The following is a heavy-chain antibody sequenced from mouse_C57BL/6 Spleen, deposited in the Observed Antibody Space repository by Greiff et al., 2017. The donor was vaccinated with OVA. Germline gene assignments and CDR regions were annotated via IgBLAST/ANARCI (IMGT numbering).Heavy chain of an antibody. V-gene: IGHV5-4*01. CDR2: ISDGGSYT. D-gene: IGHD2-3*01. Sequence: EVQLVESGGGLVKPGGSLKLSCAASGFTFSSYAMSWVRQTPEKRLEWVATISDGGSYTYYPDNVKGRFTISRDNAKNNLYLQMSHLKSEDTAMYYCADGYVGPRRLAYWGQGTLVTVSA. CDR3: ADGYVGPRRLAY. CDR1: GFTFSSYA. J-gene: IGHJ3*01.